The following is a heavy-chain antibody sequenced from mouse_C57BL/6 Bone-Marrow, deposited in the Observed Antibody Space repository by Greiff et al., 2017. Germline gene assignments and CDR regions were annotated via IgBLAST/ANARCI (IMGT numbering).Heavy chain of an antibody. V-gene: IGHV1-81*01. CDR3: GGSGGLPDAVDY. Sequence: QVQLQQSGAELARPGASVKLSCKASGYTFTSYGISWVKQRTGQGLEWIGEIYPRSGNTYYNEKFKGKATLTADKSSSTAYMELRSLPSEDSSVXFCGGSGGLPDAVDYWGQGTSVTVSS. D-gene: IGHD3-2*02. J-gene: IGHJ4*01. CDR1: GYTFTSYG. CDR2: IYPRSGNT.